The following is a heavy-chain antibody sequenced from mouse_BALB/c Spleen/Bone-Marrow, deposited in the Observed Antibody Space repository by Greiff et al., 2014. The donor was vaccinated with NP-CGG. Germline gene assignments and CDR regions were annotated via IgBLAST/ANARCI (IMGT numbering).Heavy chain of an antibody. Sequence: QVQLKESGAELVRPGSSVKISCKASGYAFSSYWMNWVKQRPGQGLEWIGQIYPGDGDTNYNGKFKGKATLTADKSSSTAYMQLSSLTSEDSAVYFCARDDGFAYWGQGTPVTVSA. D-gene: IGHD2-12*01. J-gene: IGHJ3*01. CDR1: GYAFSSYW. CDR3: ARDDGFAY. V-gene: IGHV1-80*01. CDR2: IYPGDGDT.